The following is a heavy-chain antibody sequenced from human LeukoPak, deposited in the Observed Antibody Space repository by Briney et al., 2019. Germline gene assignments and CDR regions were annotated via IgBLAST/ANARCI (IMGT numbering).Heavy chain of an antibody. V-gene: IGHV4-61*02. Sequence: PSDTLSLTCTVSGGSISSGSYYWSWIRQPAGKGLEWIGRIYTSGSTNYNPSLKSRVTISVDTSKNQFSLKLSSVTAADTAVYYCARKPGNSPFDYWGQGTLVTVSS. CDR2: IYTSGST. CDR1: GGSISSGSYY. J-gene: IGHJ4*02. CDR3: ARKPGNSPFDY. D-gene: IGHD1-7*01.